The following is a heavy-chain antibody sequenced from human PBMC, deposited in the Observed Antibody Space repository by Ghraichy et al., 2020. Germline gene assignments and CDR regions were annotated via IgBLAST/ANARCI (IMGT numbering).Heavy chain of an antibody. D-gene: IGHD3-10*01. J-gene: IGHJ4*02. V-gene: IGHV4-59*08. CDR1: GGSISSYY. CDR2: IYYSGST. Sequence: SETLSLTCTVSGGSISSYYWSWIRQPPGKGLEWIGYIYYSGSTNYNPSLKSRVTITVDKSTNQFSLKLRSVTAADTAVYYCARLGEGYFDYWGQGTLVTVSS. CDR3: ARLGEGYFDY.